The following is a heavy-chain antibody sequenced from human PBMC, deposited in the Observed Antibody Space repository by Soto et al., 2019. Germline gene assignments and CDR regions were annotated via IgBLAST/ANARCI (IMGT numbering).Heavy chain of an antibody. CDR3: ANTRKDSAYSYYYYYMDV. CDR1: GFTFSSYG. Sequence: GGSLRLSCAASGFTFSSYGMHWVRQAPGKGLEWVAVISFDGSNKWYADSVKGRFTISRDNSKNTLYLQMNSLRAEDTAVYYFANTRKDSAYSYYYYYMDVWGKGTTVTVSS. D-gene: IGHD5-12*01. J-gene: IGHJ6*03. V-gene: IGHV3-30*18. CDR2: ISFDGSNK.